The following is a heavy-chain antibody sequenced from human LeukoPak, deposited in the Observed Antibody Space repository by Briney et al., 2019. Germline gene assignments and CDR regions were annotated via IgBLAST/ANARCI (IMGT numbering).Heavy chain of an antibody. J-gene: IGHJ4*02. CDR3: ARAGSSSSWYTDDY. D-gene: IGHD6-13*01. V-gene: IGHV3-33*01. CDR1: GFTFRNYG. CDR2: IWYDGSNK. Sequence: GGSLRLSCAASGFTFRNYGMHWVRQAPGKGLEWVALIWYDGSNKDYADSVRGRFTISRDNCKNTLYLQMNSLRAEDTAVYYCARAGSSSSWYTDDYWGQGTLVTVSS.